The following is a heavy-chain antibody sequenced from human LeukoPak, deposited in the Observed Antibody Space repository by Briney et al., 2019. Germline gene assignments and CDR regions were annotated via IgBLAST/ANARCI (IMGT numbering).Heavy chain of an antibody. CDR1: GFTFSSYS. Sequence: GSLRLSCAASGFTFSSYSMNWVRQAPGKGLEWVSYISSSGSTIYYADSVKGRFTISRDNAKNSLYLQMNSLRAEDTAVYYCARVVGRGFDPWGQGTLVTVSS. V-gene: IGHV3-48*04. CDR3: ARVVGRGFDP. D-gene: IGHD2-2*01. CDR2: ISSSGSTI. J-gene: IGHJ5*02.